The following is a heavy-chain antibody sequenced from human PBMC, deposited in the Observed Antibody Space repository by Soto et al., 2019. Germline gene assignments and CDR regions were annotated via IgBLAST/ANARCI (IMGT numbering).Heavy chain of an antibody. D-gene: IGHD3-10*01. J-gene: IGHJ4*02. CDR3: ARVGGGSGSPPAIDY. CDR2: IYAGGGT. Sequence: GGSLRLSCAASGFTISSNYMSWVRQAPGKGLEWVSIIYAGGGTYHADSVKGRFTISRDNSKNMLYLQMNNLRAEDTAVYYCARVGGGSGSPPAIDYWGQGTLVTVSS. V-gene: IGHV3-53*01. CDR1: GFTISSNY.